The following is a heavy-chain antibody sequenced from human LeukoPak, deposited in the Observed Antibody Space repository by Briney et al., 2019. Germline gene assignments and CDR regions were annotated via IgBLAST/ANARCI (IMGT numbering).Heavy chain of an antibody. CDR2: IYYSGST. Sequence: PSETLSLTCTVSGGSISSGDYYRSWIRQPPGKGLEWIGYIYYSGSTYYNPSLKSRVTISVDTSKNQFSLKLSSVTAADTAVYYCAREGSGAVHYGMDVWGQGTTVTVSS. V-gene: IGHV4-30-4*01. J-gene: IGHJ6*02. CDR1: GGSISSGDYY. D-gene: IGHD6-25*01. CDR3: AREGSGAVHYGMDV.